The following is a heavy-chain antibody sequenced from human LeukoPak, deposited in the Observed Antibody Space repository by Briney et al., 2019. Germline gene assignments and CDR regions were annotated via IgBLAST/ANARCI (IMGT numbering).Heavy chain of an antibody. Sequence: GGSLRLSCAASGFTFSTYAMTWLRQAPGKGLEWVSSISNSGGTTYYADSVKGRFTISRDNSKNTLYLQVNSLRAEDTAVYYCARQGGSCYSAGGYWGQGTLVTVSS. CDR1: GFTFSTYA. CDR3: ARQGGSCYSAGGY. CDR2: ISNSGGTT. J-gene: IGHJ4*02. D-gene: IGHD2-15*01. V-gene: IGHV3-23*01.